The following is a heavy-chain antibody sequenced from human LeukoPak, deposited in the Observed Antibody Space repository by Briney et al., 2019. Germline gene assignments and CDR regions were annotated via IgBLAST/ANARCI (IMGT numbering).Heavy chain of an antibody. CDR3: ASYSGSYWVFDY. V-gene: IGHV4-34*01. D-gene: IGHD1-26*01. CDR1: GGSFSGYY. CDR2: INHSGST. Sequence: SETLSLTCAVYGGSFSGYYWSWIRQPPGKGLEWIGEINHSGSTNYNPSLKSRVTISVDTSKNQFSLKLSSVTAADTAAYYCASYSGSYWVFDYWGQGTLVTVSS. J-gene: IGHJ4*02.